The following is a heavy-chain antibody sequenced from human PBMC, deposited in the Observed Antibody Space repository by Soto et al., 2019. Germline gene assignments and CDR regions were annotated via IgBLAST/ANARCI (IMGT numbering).Heavy chain of an antibody. Sequence: PSETLSLTCTVSGGSVSSSSYYWGWIRQPPGKGLEWIGSIYYSGSTYYNPPLKSRVTISVDTSKNQFSLKLSSVTAADTAVYYCARGMDVWGQGTTVTVSS. CDR3: ARGMDV. J-gene: IGHJ6*02. V-gene: IGHV4-39*01. CDR2: IYYSGST. CDR1: GGSVSSSSYY.